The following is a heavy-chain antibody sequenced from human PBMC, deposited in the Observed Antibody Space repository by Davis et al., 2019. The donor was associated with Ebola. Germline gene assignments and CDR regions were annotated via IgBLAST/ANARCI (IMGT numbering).Heavy chain of an antibody. V-gene: IGHV1-69*10. CDR3: ASLGVPAAIVHYNWFDP. D-gene: IGHD2-2*01. CDR2: IIPILGIA. CDR1: GGTFSSYA. J-gene: IGHJ5*02. Sequence: SVKVSCKASGGTFSSYAISWVRQAPGQGLEWMGGIIPILGIANYAQKFQGRVTITADESTSTAYMELSNLRSEDTAVYYCASLGVPAAIVHYNWFDPWGQGTLVTVSS.